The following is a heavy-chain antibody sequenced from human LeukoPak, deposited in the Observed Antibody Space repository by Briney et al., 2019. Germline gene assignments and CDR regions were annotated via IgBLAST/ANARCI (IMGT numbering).Heavy chain of an antibody. CDR3: ASTQGDYGDYFDY. CDR1: GYTFTGYY. V-gene: IGHV1-2*06. CDR2: INPNSGGT. D-gene: IGHD4-17*01. Sequence: ASVKVSCKASGYTFTGYYMHWVRQAPGQGLEWMGRINPNSGGTNYAQKFQGRVTMTRDTSISTAYMELSRLRSDDTAAYYCASTQGDYGDYFDYWGQGTLVTVSS. J-gene: IGHJ4*02.